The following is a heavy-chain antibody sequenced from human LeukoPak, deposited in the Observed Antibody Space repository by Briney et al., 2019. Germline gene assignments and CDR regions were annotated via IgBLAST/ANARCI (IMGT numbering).Heavy chain of an antibody. D-gene: IGHD6-13*01. CDR1: GYTLTELS. V-gene: IGHV1-18*01. Sequence: ASVKVSCKVSGYTLTELSMHWVRQAPGQGLEWMGWISAYNGNTNYAQKLQGRVTMTTDTSTSTAYMELRSLRSDDTAVYYCAREISSSWYVNGFDYWGQGTLVTVSS. CDR2: ISAYNGNT. J-gene: IGHJ4*02. CDR3: AREISSSWYVNGFDY.